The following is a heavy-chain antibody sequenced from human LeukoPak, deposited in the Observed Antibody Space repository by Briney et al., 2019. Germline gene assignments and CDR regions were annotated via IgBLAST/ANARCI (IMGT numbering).Heavy chain of an antibody. CDR1: GYTFTSYG. V-gene: IGHV1-18*01. J-gene: IGHJ4*02. D-gene: IGHD1-26*01. CDR3: ATDWSGSYSRFDY. CDR2: ISAYNGNT. Sequence: ASVKVSCKASGYTFTSYGISWVRQAPGQGLEWMGWISAYNGNTNYAQKFQGRVTITADTSTDTAYMELSSLRSEDTAVYYCATDWSGSYSRFDYWGQGTLVTVSS.